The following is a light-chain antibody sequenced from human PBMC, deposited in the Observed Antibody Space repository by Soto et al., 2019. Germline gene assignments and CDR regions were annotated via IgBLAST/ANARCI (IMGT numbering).Light chain of an antibody. V-gene: IGLV2-11*01. Sequence: QSALTQPRSVSGSPGQSVTISYTGTRSDVGGYNFVSWYQQHPGKAPKLMIYDVSKRPSGVPDRFSGSKSGNTASLTISGLQAEDEADYHCCSYAGSYTWVFGGGTKLTVL. CDR3: CSYAGSYTWV. CDR2: DVS. J-gene: IGLJ3*02. CDR1: RSDVGGYNF.